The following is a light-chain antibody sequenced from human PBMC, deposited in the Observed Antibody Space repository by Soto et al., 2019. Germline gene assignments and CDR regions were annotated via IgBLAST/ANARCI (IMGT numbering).Light chain of an antibody. V-gene: IGKV1-9*01. J-gene: IGKJ3*01. CDR1: QGISSY. Sequence: IQLTQSPSSLSASVGDRVTITCRASQGISSYLAWYQQKPGKAPKLLIYAASTLQSGVPSRFSGSGSGTDFTLTISCLQSEDFATYFCQQYSTYPFTFGPGTKVDVK. CDR2: AAS. CDR3: QQYSTYPFT.